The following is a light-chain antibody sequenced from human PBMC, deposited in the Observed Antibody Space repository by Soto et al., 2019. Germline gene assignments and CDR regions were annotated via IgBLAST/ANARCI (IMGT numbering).Light chain of an antibody. CDR3: QQYSNWPAIT. CDR1: QSVDSH. J-gene: IGKJ5*01. V-gene: IGKV3D-15*01. Sequence: EIVMTQSPATLSVSPGERATLSCRASQSVDSHLVWYQQKPGQAPRLLIFGASTRATGIPATFSGSGSGTQFTLTISSLQSEDFAVYYCQQYSNWPAITFGQGTRLEIK. CDR2: GAS.